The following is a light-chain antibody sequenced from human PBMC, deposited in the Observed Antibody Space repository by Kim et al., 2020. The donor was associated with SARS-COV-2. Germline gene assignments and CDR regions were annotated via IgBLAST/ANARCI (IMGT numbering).Light chain of an antibody. J-gene: IGLJ3*02. CDR3: VLYMGSGTWV. V-gene: IGLV8-61*01. Sequence: GGTVTLTCDLSSGSVSTSYYPSWYQQTPGQAPRTLIYNTNTRSSGVPDRFSGSILGNKAALTITGAQADDESDYYCVLYMGSGTWVFGGGTRLTVL. CDR2: NTN. CDR1: SGSVSTSYY.